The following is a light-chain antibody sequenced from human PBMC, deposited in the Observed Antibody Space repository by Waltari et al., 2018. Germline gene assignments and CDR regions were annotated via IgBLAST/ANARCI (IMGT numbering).Light chain of an antibody. Sequence: EVVLTQSPPTLSLSPGERATLSCRSSQSVSTYLAWYHHKPGQPPRLLIFNASYRATGVPTRFSGSGSGTDFTLTISSLEPEDFAVYYCQQRSSGPPVTFGQGTR. V-gene: IGKV3-11*01. CDR3: QQRSSGPPVT. CDR1: QSVSTY. CDR2: NAS. J-gene: IGKJ5*01.